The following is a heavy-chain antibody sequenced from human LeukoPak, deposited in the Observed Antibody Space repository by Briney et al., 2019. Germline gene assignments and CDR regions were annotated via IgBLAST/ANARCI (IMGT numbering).Heavy chain of an antibody. D-gene: IGHD6-13*01. J-gene: IGHJ4*02. V-gene: IGHV3-74*01. Sequence: QPGGSLRLSCAASGFSFRGLWMHWARQLPGKGLVWLSRISPTGSTTSYADSVKGRFTVSRDNAKNTLYLQVNNLRAEDTAVYYCARGPSSNWSGLDSWGQGTLLTVSS. CDR2: ISPTGSTT. CDR1: GFSFRGLW. CDR3: ARGPSSNWSGLDS.